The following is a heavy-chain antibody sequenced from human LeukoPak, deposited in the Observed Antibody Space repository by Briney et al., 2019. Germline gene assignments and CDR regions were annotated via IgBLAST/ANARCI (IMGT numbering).Heavy chain of an antibody. V-gene: IGHV3-23*01. D-gene: IGHD2-8*01. J-gene: IGHJ4*02. CDR1: GFTFSSYS. CDR2: ISDSGDYT. Sequence: GGSLRLSCAASGFTFSSYSMNWVRQAPGQGLEWVSVISDSGDYTSYADSVRGRFTISRDNSRNTLYLQMISLRPEDTAVYYCAKDTSIGKYCTNGVCSPFDYWGQGTPVTVSS. CDR3: AKDTSIGKYCTNGVCSPFDY.